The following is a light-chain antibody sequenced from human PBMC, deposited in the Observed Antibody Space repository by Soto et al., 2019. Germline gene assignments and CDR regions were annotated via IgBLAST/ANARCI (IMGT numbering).Light chain of an antibody. CDR1: SSDVGGYNY. J-gene: IGLJ1*01. CDR3: CSYAGSSYV. Sequence: QSALTQPRSVSGSPGQSVTISCTGTSSDVGGYNYVSWYQQHPGKAPKLMIYDVSKRPSGVPDRFSGSKSRNTASLTISGLQAEDEADYYCCSYAGSSYVFGTGTKLTVL. V-gene: IGLV2-11*01. CDR2: DVS.